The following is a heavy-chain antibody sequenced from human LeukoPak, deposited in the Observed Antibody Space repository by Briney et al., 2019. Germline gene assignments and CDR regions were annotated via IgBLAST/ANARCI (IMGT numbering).Heavy chain of an antibody. D-gene: IGHD3-16*01. J-gene: IGHJ2*01. Sequence: SETLSLTCAVYGGSFSGYYWSWIRQPPGKGLEWLGYIYYNGTTYYNPSLESRVAISVDTSENQFSLKLSSVTAADTAVYYCARYPRIPFHWYFDLWGRGTLVTVSS. CDR1: GGSFSGYY. CDR2: IYYNGTT. CDR3: ARYPRIPFHWYFDL. V-gene: IGHV4-59*06.